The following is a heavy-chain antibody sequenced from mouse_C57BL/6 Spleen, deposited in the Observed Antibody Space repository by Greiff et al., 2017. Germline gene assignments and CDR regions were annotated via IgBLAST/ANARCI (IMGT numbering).Heavy chain of an antibody. CDR1: GFTFSSYA. D-gene: IGHD2-9*01. J-gene: IGHJ2*01. V-gene: IGHV5-4*01. Sequence: EVNLVESGGGLVKPGGSLKLSCAASGFTFSSYAMSWVRQTPEKRLEWVATISDGGSYTYYPDNVKGRFTISRDNAKNNLYLQMSHLKSEDTAMYYCAREGLLPTMVTTEVYFDYWGQGTTRTVSS. CDR3: AREGLLPTMVTTEVYFDY. CDR2: ISDGGSYT.